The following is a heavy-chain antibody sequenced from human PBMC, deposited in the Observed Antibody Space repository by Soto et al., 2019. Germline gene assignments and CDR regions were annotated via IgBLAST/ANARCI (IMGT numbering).Heavy chain of an antibody. V-gene: IGHV4-61*01. J-gene: IGHJ4*02. CDR1: GGSVSSTSYY. CDR3: ATAWEHIYLDY. CDR2: IHYSGST. Sequence: SETLSLTCTVSGGSVSSTSYYWTWSRQPPGKGLEWIGYIHYSGSTNYNPSLKSRVAMSVDTSNNHFSLKLSSVTAADTAVSSCATAWEHIYLDYWGQGALVSVSS. D-gene: IGHD1-26*01.